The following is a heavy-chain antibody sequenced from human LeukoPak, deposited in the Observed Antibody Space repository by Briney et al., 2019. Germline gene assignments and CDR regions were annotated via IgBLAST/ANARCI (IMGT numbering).Heavy chain of an antibody. CDR3: TRAPEGYCSGGSCYRNAFDI. D-gene: IGHD2-15*01. CDR1: GFTFGDYA. Sequence: GGSLRLSCTASGFTFGDYAMSWVRQAPGKWLEWVGFIRSKAYGGTTEYAASVKGRFTISRDDSKSIAYLQMNSLKTEDTAVYYCTRAPEGYCSGGSCYRNAFDIWGQGTMVTVSS. V-gene: IGHV3-49*04. J-gene: IGHJ3*02. CDR2: IRSKAYGGTT.